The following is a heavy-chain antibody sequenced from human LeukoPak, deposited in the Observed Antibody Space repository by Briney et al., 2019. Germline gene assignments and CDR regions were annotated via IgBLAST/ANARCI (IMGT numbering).Heavy chain of an antibody. D-gene: IGHD2-15*01. J-gene: IGHJ4*02. CDR2: ISGSGGST. V-gene: IGHV3-23*01. Sequence: GGSLRLSCAASGFTFSSYAMSWVRQAPGKGREWVSAISGSGGSTYYADSVKGRFPISRDNSKNTLYLQMNSPRAEDTAVYYCAKEYCSGECEFDYWGQGTLVTVSS. CDR1: GFTFSSYA. CDR3: AKEYCSGECEFDY.